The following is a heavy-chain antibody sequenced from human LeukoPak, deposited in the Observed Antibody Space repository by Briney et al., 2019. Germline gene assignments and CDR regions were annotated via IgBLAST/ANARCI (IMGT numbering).Heavy chain of an antibody. D-gene: IGHD4-17*01. CDR1: GFTFSSYG. V-gene: IGHV3-30*03. CDR3: ARLTVTYYFDY. Sequence: PGSSLRLSCAASGFTFSSYGMHWVRPAPGKGLEWVAVISYDGSNKYYADSVKGRFTISRDNSKNTLYLQMNSLRAEDTAVYYCARLTVTYYFDYWGQGTLVTVSS. CDR2: ISYDGSNK. J-gene: IGHJ4*02.